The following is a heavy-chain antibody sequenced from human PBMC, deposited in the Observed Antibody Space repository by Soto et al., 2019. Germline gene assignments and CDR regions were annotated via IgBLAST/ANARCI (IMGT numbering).Heavy chain of an antibody. CDR2: IYYSGST. Sequence: QVQLQESGPGLVKPSETLSLTCTVSGGSISSYYWSWIRQPPGKGLEWIGYIYYSGSTNYNPTLKSRVTISVDTYKNQFSLKLRSVTAADTAVYYCARDMIVVVKGSYYYYGMDVWGQGTTVTVSS. V-gene: IGHV4-59*01. CDR3: ARDMIVVVKGSYYYYGMDV. J-gene: IGHJ6*02. CDR1: GGSISSYY. D-gene: IGHD3-22*01.